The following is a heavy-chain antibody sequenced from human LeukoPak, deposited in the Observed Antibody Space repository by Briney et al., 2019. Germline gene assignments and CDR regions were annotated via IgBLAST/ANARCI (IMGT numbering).Heavy chain of an antibody. Sequence: PGGSLRLSCAASGFTFSSYWMCWVRQAPGKGLEWVAIIKQDGSDKYYVDSVEGRFITSRDNAKNSLYLQMNSLRAEDTAVYYCLTSTRSHRFDYWGQGTLVTVSS. CDR2: IKQDGSDK. CDR3: LTSTRSHRFDY. CDR1: GFTFSSYW. V-gene: IGHV3-7*01. D-gene: IGHD2-15*01. J-gene: IGHJ4*02.